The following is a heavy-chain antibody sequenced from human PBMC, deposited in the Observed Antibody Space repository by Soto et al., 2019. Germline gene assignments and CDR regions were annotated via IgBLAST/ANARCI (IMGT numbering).Heavy chain of an antibody. CDR3: AGSGTTGTTSWFDP. Sequence: QVQLVQSGAEVKKPGSSVKVSCKASGGTFSSYAISWVRQAPGQGLEWMGGIIPIFGTANYAQKFQGRVTITADESTSRAYMELSSLRSEDTAVYYCAGSGTTGTTSWFDPWGQGSLVTVSS. D-gene: IGHD1-1*01. V-gene: IGHV1-69*01. CDR2: IIPIFGTA. J-gene: IGHJ5*02. CDR1: GGTFSSYA.